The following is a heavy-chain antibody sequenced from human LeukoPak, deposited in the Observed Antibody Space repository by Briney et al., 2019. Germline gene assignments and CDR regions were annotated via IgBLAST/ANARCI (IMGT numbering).Heavy chain of an antibody. CDR2: IYTSGST. Sequence: SQTLSLTCTVSGGSISSGSYYWSWIRQHAGKGLEWIGRIYTSGSTNYNPSLKSRVTISVDTSKNQFSLKLSSVTAADTAVYYCARDQKGPVDYWGQGTLVIVSS. V-gene: IGHV4-61*02. CDR1: GGSISSGSYY. CDR3: ARDQKGPVDY. J-gene: IGHJ4*02.